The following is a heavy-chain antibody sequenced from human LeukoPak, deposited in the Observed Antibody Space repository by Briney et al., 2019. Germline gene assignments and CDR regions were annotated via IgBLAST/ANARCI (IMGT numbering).Heavy chain of an antibody. Sequence: GGSLRLSCAASGFIVNTNYMTWVRQAPGKGLEWVSYISSSGSTIYYADSVKGRFTISRDNAKNSLYLQMNSLRAEDTAVYYCARGSKRYFDWLLSTSPLFDYWGQGTLVTVSS. CDR3: ARGSKRYFDWLLSTSPLFDY. CDR1: GFIVNTNY. D-gene: IGHD3-9*01. V-gene: IGHV3-11*04. CDR2: ISSSGSTI. J-gene: IGHJ4*02.